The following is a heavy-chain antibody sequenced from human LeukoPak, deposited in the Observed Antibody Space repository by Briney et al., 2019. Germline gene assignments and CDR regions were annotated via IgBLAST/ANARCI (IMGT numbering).Heavy chain of an antibody. CDR1: GGSISSYY. Sequence: SETLSLTCTVSGGSISSYYWSWIRQPPGKGLEWIGSIYYSGSTYYNPSLKSRVTISVDTSKNQFSLKLSSVTAADTAVYYCASPSHYDSSGYYRFDYWGQGTLVTVSS. J-gene: IGHJ4*02. D-gene: IGHD3-22*01. CDR3: ASPSHYDSSGYYRFDY. V-gene: IGHV4-39*01. CDR2: IYYSGST.